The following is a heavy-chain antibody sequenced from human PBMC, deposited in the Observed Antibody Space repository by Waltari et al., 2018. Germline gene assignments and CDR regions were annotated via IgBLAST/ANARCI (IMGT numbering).Heavy chain of an antibody. J-gene: IGHJ4*02. Sequence: QVQLQESGPGLVKPSETLSLTCAVSGYSISSGYYWGWIRQPPGKGLEWIGSIYHSGGTYSHPSLKRRVTISVATSKNQFSLKLSSVTAADTAVYYCARVGATVNPVYFDYWGQGTLVTVSS. CDR1: GYSISSGYY. CDR3: ARVGATVNPVYFDY. D-gene: IGHD4-4*01. V-gene: IGHV4-38-2*01. CDR2: IYHSGGT.